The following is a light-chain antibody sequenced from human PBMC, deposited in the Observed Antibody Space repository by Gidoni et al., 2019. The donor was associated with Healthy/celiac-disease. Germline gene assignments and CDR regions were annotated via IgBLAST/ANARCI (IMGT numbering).Light chain of an antibody. V-gene: IGKV1-33*01. Sequence: DIQMTQSPSSLSASVGDRVTITCQASQDISNYLNGYHQKPGKAPKLLIYDASNLETGVPSRFSGSGSVTDFTFTISSLQPEDIATYYCQQYDNLAFTFGPGTKVDIK. CDR1: QDISNY. CDR2: DAS. J-gene: IGKJ3*01. CDR3: QQYDNLAFT.